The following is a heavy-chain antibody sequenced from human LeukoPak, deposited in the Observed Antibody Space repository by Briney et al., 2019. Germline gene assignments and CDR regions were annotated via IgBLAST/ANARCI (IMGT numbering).Heavy chain of an antibody. CDR1: GYTFTSYG. CDR2: ISAYNGNT. J-gene: IGHJ4*02. V-gene: IGHV1-18*01. D-gene: IGHD4-17*01. Sequence: ASVKVSCKASGYTFTSYGISWVRQAPGQGLEWMGWISAYNGNTNYAQKLQGRVTMTTDTSTSTAYMELRSLRSDDTAVYYCARDRRGQFVPVTAYRYWGQGTLVTVSS. CDR3: ARDRRGQFVPVTAYRY.